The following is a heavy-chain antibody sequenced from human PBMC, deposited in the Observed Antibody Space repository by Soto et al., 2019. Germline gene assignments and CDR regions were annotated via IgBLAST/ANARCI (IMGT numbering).Heavy chain of an antibody. Sequence: ASVKVSCKASGGTFSNYSITWVRQAPGQGLEYMGGIIPIFDTANYAQKFQGRVTITADESTSTAYMELSSLRSEDTAIYYCAAETYTVIAQFDYWGQGTLVTVSS. D-gene: IGHD4-17*01. CDR3: AAETYTVIAQFDY. CDR2: IIPIFDTA. CDR1: GGTFSNYS. V-gene: IGHV1-69*13. J-gene: IGHJ4*02.